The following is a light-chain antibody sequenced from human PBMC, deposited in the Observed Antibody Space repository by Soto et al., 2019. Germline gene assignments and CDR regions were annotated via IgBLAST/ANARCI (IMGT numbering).Light chain of an antibody. CDR1: QSVSSN. Sequence: EIVMTQSPATLSVSPGERATLSCRASQSVSSNLAWYQQKPGQAPSLLIYDISARATGIPTRFSGSGSGTEFTLTISSLQSEDFAVYYCQQRSSWPGTFGQGTKVEIK. J-gene: IGKJ2*02. CDR2: DIS. V-gene: IGKV3D-15*01. CDR3: QQRSSWPGT.